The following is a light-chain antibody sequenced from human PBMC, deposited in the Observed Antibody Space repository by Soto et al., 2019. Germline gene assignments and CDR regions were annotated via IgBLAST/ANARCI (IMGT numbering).Light chain of an antibody. Sequence: EIVMTQSPPTLSVSPGERATLSCRASQSVSANIAWYQQKPGQAPRLLIYGASTRATGIPARFSGSGSGTDFTLTISSLQSEDFAVYYCQQYNNWPWTFGQGTKVDIK. V-gene: IGKV3-15*01. CDR2: GAS. J-gene: IGKJ1*01. CDR3: QQYNNWPWT. CDR1: QSVSAN.